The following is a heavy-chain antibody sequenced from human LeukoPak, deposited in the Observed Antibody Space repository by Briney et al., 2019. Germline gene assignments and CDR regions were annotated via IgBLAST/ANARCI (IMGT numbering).Heavy chain of an antibody. CDR1: GGSISSSSYY. CDR3: ATLTGTTSLDY. CDR2: IYYSGST. Sequence: SETLSLTCTVSGGSISSSSYYWGWIRQPPGKGLEWIGGIYYSGSTYYNPSLKSRVTISVDTSKNQFSLKLSSVTAADTAVYYCATLTGTTSLDYWGQGTLVTVSS. J-gene: IGHJ4*02. V-gene: IGHV4-39*01. D-gene: IGHD1-7*01.